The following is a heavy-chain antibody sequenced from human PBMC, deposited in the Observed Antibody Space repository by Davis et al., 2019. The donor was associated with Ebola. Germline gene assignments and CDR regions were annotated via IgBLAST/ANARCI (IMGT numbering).Heavy chain of an antibody. CDR1: GYTFTSYG. V-gene: IGHV1-18*04. J-gene: IGHJ5*02. D-gene: IGHD1-20*01. CDR3: ARGALSYNWTWFDA. CDR2: ISAYNGNT. Sequence: AASVKVSCKASGYTFTSYGISWVRQAPGQGLEWMGWISAYNGNTNYAQKLQGRVTMTTDTSTSTAYMELRSLRSDDTAVYYCARGALSYNWTWFDAWGQGTLVTVSS.